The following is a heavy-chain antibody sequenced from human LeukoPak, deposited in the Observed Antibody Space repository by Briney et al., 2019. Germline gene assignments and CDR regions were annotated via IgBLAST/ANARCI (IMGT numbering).Heavy chain of an antibody. CDR3: ARDTFQPGLIDS. V-gene: IGHV3-23*01. Sequence: GGSVRLSCAASGFTFSNYVMHWVRQAPGKGLEWVSGIRKSGDVSYYADSLKGRFAISRDNARNTLYLQLSSLRAEDSAVYYCARDTFQPGLIDSWGQGTLVTVSS. CDR2: IRKSGDVS. CDR1: GFTFSNYV. J-gene: IGHJ4*02. D-gene: IGHD2-2*01.